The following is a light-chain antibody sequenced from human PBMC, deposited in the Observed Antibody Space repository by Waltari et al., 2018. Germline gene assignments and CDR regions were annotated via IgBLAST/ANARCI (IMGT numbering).Light chain of an antibody. CDR3: MQARQTPWT. CDR1: QSLLHSSGYTF. J-gene: IGKJ1*01. Sequence: DIVMTQSPLFLPVTPGEPASISCRTSQSLLHSSGYTFWDWYLQKPGQSPQFLIYLVYNRASGVPDRFSGSGSGTDFTLKISRVEAEDVGVYYCMQARQTPWTFGQGTKVEIK. CDR2: LVY. V-gene: IGKV2-28*01.